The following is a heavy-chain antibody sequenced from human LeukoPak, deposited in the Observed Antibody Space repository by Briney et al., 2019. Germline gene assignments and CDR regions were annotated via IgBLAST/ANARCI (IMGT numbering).Heavy chain of an antibody. CDR2: INPNDGAT. Sequence: ASVKVSCKASGYTFTMYYIHWVRQAPGQGLEWMGMINPNDGATTYTQRFQGRVTMTRDMSTSTAYMELSSLRSEDTAVYYCAAEAARPDYYFDYWGQGTLVTASS. CDR3: AAEAARPDYYFDY. CDR1: GYTFTMYY. V-gene: IGHV1-46*01. D-gene: IGHD6-6*01. J-gene: IGHJ4*02.